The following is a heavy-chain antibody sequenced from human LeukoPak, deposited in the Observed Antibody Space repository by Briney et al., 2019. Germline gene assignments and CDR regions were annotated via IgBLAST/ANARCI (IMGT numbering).Heavy chain of an antibody. V-gene: IGHV4-59*11. CDR3: SAGGSGSYYNEYNWFDP. CDR2: IYYSGST. D-gene: IGHD3-10*01. Sequence: SETLSLTCTVPGGSISSHYWSWIRQPPGKGLEWIGYIYYSGSTNYNPSLKSRVTISVDTSKNQLSLKLSSVTAADTAVYYCSAGGSGSYYNEYNWFDPWGQGTLVTVSS. CDR1: GGSISSHY. J-gene: IGHJ5*02.